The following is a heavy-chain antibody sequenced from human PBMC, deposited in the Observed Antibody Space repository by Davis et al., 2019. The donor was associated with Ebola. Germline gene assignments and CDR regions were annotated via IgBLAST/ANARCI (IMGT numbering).Heavy chain of an antibody. CDR3: ARDVWAYYFDY. J-gene: IGHJ4*02. CDR1: GGSFSGYY. Sequence: MPSETLSLTCAVYGGSFSGYYWSWIRQPPGKGLEWIGEINHSGSTNYNLSLKSRVTISVDTSKNQFSLKLSSVTAADTAVYYCARDVWAYYFDYWGQGTLVTVSS. CDR2: INHSGST. D-gene: IGHD2-8*01. V-gene: IGHV4-34*01.